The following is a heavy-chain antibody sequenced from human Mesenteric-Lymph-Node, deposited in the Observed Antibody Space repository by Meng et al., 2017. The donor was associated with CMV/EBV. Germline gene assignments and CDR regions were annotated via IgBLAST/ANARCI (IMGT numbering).Heavy chain of an antibody. D-gene: IGHD4-17*01. CDR3: ARGIHWVTTVTFDY. CDR1: GFTFNTCG. CDR2: ISSSSSYI. V-gene: IGHV3-21*01. J-gene: IGHJ4*02. Sequence: GESLKISCAASGFTFNTCGMSWVRQAPGKGLEWVSSISSSSSYIYYADSVKGRFTISRDNAKNSLYLQMNSLRAEDTAVYYCARGIHWVTTVTFDYWGQGTLVTVSS.